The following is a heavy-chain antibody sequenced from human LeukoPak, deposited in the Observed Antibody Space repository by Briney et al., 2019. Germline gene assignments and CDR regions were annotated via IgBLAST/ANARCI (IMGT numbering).Heavy chain of an antibody. CDR2: VYYSGST. V-gene: IGHV4-38-2*02. Sequence: KPSETLSLTCAVSGYSISSGYYWGWIRQPPGKGLEWIGYVYYSGSTNYNPSLRGRATMSVDTSKNQFSLKLSSVTAADTAVYYCARDRWLDFWGQGTLVTVSS. D-gene: IGHD2-15*01. CDR1: GYSISSGYY. J-gene: IGHJ4*02. CDR3: ARDRWLDF.